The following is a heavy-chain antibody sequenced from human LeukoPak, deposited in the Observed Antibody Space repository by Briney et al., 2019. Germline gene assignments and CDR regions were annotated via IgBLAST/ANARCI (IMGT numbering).Heavy chain of an antibody. V-gene: IGHV4-4*02. D-gene: IGHD3-10*01. CDR2: IFHSGST. CDR1: GGSISSSNW. Sequence: PSETLSLTCAVSGGSISSSNWWSWVRQPPGKGLEWIGEIFHSGSTNYNPSLKSRVTISVDTSKNQFSLNMSSVTAADTAVYYCARKTIWFGDRWFDPWGQGTLVTVSS. CDR3: ARKTIWFGDRWFDP. J-gene: IGHJ5*02.